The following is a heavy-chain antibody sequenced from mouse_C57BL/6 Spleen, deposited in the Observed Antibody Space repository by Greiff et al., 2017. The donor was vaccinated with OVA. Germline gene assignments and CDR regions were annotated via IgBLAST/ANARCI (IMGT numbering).Heavy chain of an antibody. Sequence: EVQLQQSGPELVKPGASVKLSCKASGYTFPDYNMHWVKQSHGKSLEWIGYINPNNGGTSYNQKFKGKATLTVNKSSSTDYMELRSLTSEDSAVYYCHGSSYGYFDVWGKGTTVTVSS. CDR3: HGSSYGYFDV. J-gene: IGHJ1*03. CDR1: GYTFPDYN. V-gene: IGHV1-22*01. D-gene: IGHD1-1*01. CDR2: INPNNGGT.